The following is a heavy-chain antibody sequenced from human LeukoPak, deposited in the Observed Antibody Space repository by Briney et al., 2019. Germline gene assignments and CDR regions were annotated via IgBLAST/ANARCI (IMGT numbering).Heavy chain of an antibody. V-gene: IGHV3-66*01. J-gene: IGHJ6*02. CDR3: ARSSSSWYPQKLYYYYGMDV. D-gene: IGHD6-13*01. CDR2: IYSGGST. CDR1: GFTFSSYA. Sequence: QSGGSLRLSCAASGFTFSSYAMHWVRQAPGKGLEWVSVIYSGGSTYYADSVKGRFTISRDNSKNTLYLQMNSLRAEDTAVYYCARSSSSWYPQKLYYYYGMDVWGQGTTVTVSS.